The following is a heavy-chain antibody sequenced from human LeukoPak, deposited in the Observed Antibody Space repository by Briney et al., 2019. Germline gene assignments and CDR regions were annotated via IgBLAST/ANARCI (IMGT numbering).Heavy chain of an antibody. CDR3: ARDRGFGELSGGFDY. D-gene: IGHD3-10*01. J-gene: IGHJ4*02. V-gene: IGHV1-46*01. CDR1: GYTFTSYY. CDR2: INPSVGST. Sequence: ASVKVSCKASGYTFTSYYMHWVRQAPGQGLAWMGIINPSVGSTSTAQKFQGGVTMTRDTSTSTDYMEQSSLRAEGTAVYYCARDRGFGELSGGFDYWGQGTLVTVSS.